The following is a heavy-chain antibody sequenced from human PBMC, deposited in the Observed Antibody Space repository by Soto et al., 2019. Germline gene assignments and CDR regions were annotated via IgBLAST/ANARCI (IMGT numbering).Heavy chain of an antibody. CDR1: GFTFSSYG. J-gene: IGHJ3*02. CDR2: IWYDGSNK. Sequence: QVQLVESGGGVVQPGRSLRLSCAASGFTFSSYGMHWVRQAPGKGLEWVAVIWYDGSNKYYADSVKGRFTISRDNSKNTLYLQMNSLRAEDTAVYYCAGDQGEDGDFDIWGQGTMVTVSS. V-gene: IGHV3-33*01. CDR3: AGDQGEDGDFDI. D-gene: IGHD3-10*01.